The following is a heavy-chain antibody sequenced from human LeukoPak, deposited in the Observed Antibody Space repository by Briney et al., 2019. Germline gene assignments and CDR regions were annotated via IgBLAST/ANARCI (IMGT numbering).Heavy chain of an antibody. V-gene: IGHV3-23*01. D-gene: IGHD3-10*01. CDR3: ARALLLWFGELTL. CDR1: GFTFSSYA. Sequence: GGSLRLSCAASGFTFSSYAMSWVRQAPGKGLEWVSAISGSGGSTHYADSVKGRFTISRDNSKNTLYLQMNSLRAEDTAVYYCARALLLWFGELTLWGQGTLVTVSS. CDR2: ISGSGGST. J-gene: IGHJ4*02.